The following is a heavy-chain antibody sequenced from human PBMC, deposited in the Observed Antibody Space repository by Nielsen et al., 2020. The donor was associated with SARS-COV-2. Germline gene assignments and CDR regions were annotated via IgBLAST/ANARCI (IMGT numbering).Heavy chain of an antibody. V-gene: IGHV3-21*04. Sequence: GGSLRLSCAASGFTFSSYSMNWVRQAPGKGLEWVSSISSSSSYIYYADSVKGRFTISRDNAKNSLYLQMNSLRAEDTAVYYCAKGSGYSGYYYFDYWGQGTLVTVSS. J-gene: IGHJ4*02. CDR3: AKGSGYSGYYYFDY. CDR2: ISSSSSYI. CDR1: GFTFSSYS. D-gene: IGHD5-12*01.